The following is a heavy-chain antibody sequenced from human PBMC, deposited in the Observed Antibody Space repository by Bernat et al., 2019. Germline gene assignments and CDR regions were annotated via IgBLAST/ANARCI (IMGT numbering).Heavy chain of an antibody. V-gene: IGHV3-30*02. CDR2: IRNDGSND. CDR3: ARDYISSVTTSDYYYGMDV. CDR1: GFTFSSYG. D-gene: IGHD4-17*01. Sequence: QVQLVESGGGVVQPGGSLRLSCAASGFTFSSYGMHWVRQAPGKGLEWVAFIRNDGSNDYYANAVKSRFTISRDSSKTTLYLQMNSRRAEDTAVSYCARDYISSVTTSDYYYGMDVWGQVTTVTVSS. J-gene: IGHJ6*02.